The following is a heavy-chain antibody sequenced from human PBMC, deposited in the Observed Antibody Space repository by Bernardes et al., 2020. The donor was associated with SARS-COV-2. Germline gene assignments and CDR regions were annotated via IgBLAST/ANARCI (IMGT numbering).Heavy chain of an antibody. V-gene: IGHV5-51*07. Sequence: GESLKISCEGSGYRFTDYWIGWVHQVPGKGLEWMGIIYPGDSDTTYSPSFQGQVTISADKSISTAYLQWSSLKASDTAMYYCATGYYVSGSYYSAFDIWGQGTMVTVSS. CDR3: ATGYYVSGSYYSAFDI. CDR1: GYRFTDYW. CDR2: IYPGDSDT. J-gene: IGHJ3*02. D-gene: IGHD3-10*01.